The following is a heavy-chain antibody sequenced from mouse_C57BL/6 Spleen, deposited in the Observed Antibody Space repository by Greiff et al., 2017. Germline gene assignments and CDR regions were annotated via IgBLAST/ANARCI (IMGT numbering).Heavy chain of an antibody. CDR2: ISYDGSN. D-gene: IGHD2-2*01. V-gene: IGHV3-6*01. CDR1: GYSITSGYY. Sequence: EVKLVESGPGLVKPSQSLSLTCSVTGYSITSGYYWNWIRQSPGNQLEWRGIISYDGSNNYNPSLKNRISITRDTSKNPFFMKLNSVTTEDTATYDCARDRGGNDVGFGYWGQGTTLTVSS. CDR3: ARDRGGNDVGFGY. J-gene: IGHJ2*01.